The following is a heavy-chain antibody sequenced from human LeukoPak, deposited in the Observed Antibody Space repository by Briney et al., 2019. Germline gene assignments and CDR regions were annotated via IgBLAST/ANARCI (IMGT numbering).Heavy chain of an antibody. J-gene: IGHJ4*02. CDR1: GYTFTGYY. V-gene: IGHV1-2*02. CDR2: INPNSGGT. CDR3: ASPGSYYDILTGPGYCDY. Sequence: GASVKVSCKTSGYTFTGYYMHWVRQAPGQGLEWMGWINPNSGGTNYAQKFQGRVTMTRDTSISTAYMELSRLTSDDTAVYYCASPGSYYDILTGPGYCDYWGQGTLVTVSS. D-gene: IGHD3-9*01.